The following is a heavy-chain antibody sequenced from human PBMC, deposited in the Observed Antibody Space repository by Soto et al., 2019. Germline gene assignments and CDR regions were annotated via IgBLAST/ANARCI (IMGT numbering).Heavy chain of an antibody. V-gene: IGHV3-48*01. CDR3: STSDYLDSSGSDY. CDR1: GFNFNTYS. J-gene: IGHJ4*02. D-gene: IGHD3-22*01. Sequence: EVQLVESGGGLVQPGGSLRLSCAASGFNFNTYSMNWVRQAPGKGLEWVSYISSSGSTIYYADSVKGRFTISRDNAKNSLFLQMNSLRAEDTAVYYCSTSDYLDSSGSDYWGQGTLVTVSS. CDR2: ISSSGSTI.